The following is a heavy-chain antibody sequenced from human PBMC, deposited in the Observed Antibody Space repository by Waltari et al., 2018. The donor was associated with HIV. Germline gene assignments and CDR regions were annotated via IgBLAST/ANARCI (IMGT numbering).Heavy chain of an antibody. CDR1: GGSISSSNW. CDR3: ARDSRPQDYSNYGTPRDFDI. V-gene: IGHV4-4*02. Sequence: QVQLQESGPGLVKPSGTLSLTCAVSGGSISSSNWWSWVRQPPGKGLEWIGEIYHSGSTNYNPSLKSRVTISVDKSKNQFSLKLSSVTAADTAVYYCARDSRPQDYSNYGTPRDFDIWGQGTMVTVSS. D-gene: IGHD4-4*01. CDR2: IYHSGST. J-gene: IGHJ3*02.